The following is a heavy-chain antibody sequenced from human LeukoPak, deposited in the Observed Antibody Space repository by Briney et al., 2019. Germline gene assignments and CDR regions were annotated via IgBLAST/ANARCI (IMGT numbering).Heavy chain of an antibody. V-gene: IGHV3-23*01. D-gene: IGHD3-10*01. CDR2: ISGSGGST. J-gene: IGHJ4*02. Sequence: GGSLRLSCAASGFTFSNAWMNWVRQAPGKGLEWVSAISGSGGSTYYADSVKGRFTISRDNSKNTLYLQMNSLRAEDTAVYYCAKGATYYYGSGSYYNVGGFDYWGQGTLVTVSS. CDR3: AKGATYYYGSGSYYNVGGFDY. CDR1: GFTFSNAW.